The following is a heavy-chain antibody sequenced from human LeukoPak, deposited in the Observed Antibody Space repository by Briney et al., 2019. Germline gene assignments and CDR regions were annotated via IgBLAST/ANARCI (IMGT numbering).Heavy chain of an antibody. CDR1: GFTLSHSA. Sequence: AGGSLRLSCAASGFTLSHSAINWVRQGPDKGLEWVAYIGIGGGLIVYADSVRGRFTISRDDAQNSAYLQMHSLRVEDTAIYYCARDFWNAHNWGQGTLVTVSA. D-gene: IGHD3-3*01. V-gene: IGHV3-48*01. CDR2: IGIGGGLI. CDR3: ARDFWNAHN. J-gene: IGHJ4*02.